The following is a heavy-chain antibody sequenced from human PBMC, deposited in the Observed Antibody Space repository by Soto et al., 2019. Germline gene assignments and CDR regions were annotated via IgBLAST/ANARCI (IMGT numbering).Heavy chain of an antibody. CDR2: INPNSGGT. D-gene: IGHD1-26*01. CDR3: ARAPKPPERVGATD. V-gene: IGHV1-2*02. J-gene: IGHJ1*01. CDR1: GYTFTGYY. Sequence: GASVKVSCKASGYTFTGYYMHWVRQAPGQGLEWMGWINPNSGGTNYAQKFQGRVTMTRDTSISTAYMELSRLRSDDTAVYYCARAPKPPERVGATDWGQGTLVTVSS.